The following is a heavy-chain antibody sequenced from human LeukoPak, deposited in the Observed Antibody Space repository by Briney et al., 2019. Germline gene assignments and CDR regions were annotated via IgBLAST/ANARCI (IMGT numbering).Heavy chain of an antibody. Sequence: SETLSLTRTVSGGSISSSSYYWGWIRQPPGKGLEWIGSIYYSGSTYYNPSLKSRVTISVDTSKNQFSLKLSSVTAADTAVYYCARHRMYYYDSSGRGVADAFDIRGQGTMVTVSS. V-gene: IGHV4-39*01. CDR3: ARHRMYYYDSSGRGVADAFDI. CDR2: IYYSGST. CDR1: GGSISSSSYY. J-gene: IGHJ3*02. D-gene: IGHD3-22*01.